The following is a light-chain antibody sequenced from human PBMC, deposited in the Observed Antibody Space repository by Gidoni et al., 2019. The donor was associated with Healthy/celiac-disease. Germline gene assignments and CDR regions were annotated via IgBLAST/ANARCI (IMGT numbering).Light chain of an antibody. J-gene: IGLJ2*01. Sequence: QSALTQPPSASGSPGQSVTISCTGTSSDVGGYNYVAWYQQHPGKAPKLMIYEVSKRPSGVPDRFFGSKYGNTAALTVSGLQAEDEADYYCSSYAGSNNFVVFGGGTKLTVL. V-gene: IGLV2-8*01. CDR2: EVS. CDR1: SSDVGGYNY. CDR3: SSYAGSNNFVV.